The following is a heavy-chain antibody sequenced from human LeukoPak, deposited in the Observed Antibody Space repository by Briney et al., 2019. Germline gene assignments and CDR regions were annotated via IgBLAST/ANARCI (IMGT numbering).Heavy chain of an antibody. V-gene: IGHV4-61*02. CDR1: GGSISSGSYY. D-gene: IGHD6-13*01. CDR2: IYTSGST. Sequence: SETLSLTCTVSGGSISSGSYYWSWIRQPAGKGLEWIGRIYTSGSTNYNPSLKSRVTISVDTSKNQFSLKLSSVTAADTAVYYCARDRGGRQQLVRDAFDIWGQGTMVTVSS. CDR3: ARDRGGRQQLVRDAFDI. J-gene: IGHJ3*02.